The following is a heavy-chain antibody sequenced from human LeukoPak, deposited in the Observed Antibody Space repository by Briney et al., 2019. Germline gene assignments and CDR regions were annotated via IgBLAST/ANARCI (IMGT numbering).Heavy chain of an antibody. CDR3: ARAGIVHNWLHP. V-gene: IGHV4-34*01. CDR1: GGSISGYY. D-gene: IGHD2-21*01. CDR2: INHSGST. J-gene: IGHJ5*02. Sequence: SETLSLTCTVSGGSISGYYWSWIRQPPGKGLEWIGEINHSGSTNYNPSLKSRVTISVDTSKNQFSLKLSSVTAADTAVYYCARAGIVHNWLHPWGQGNLVTVSS.